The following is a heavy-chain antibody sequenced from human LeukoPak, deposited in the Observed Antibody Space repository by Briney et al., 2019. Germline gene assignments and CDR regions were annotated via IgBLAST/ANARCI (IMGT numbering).Heavy chain of an antibody. D-gene: IGHD6-19*01. V-gene: IGHV1-2*02. CDR3: ARDREYSSGWPYYYYYYGMDV. CDR1: GYTLTGYY. Sequence: ASVKVSCKASGYTLTGYYMHWVRQAPGQGLEWMGWINPNSGGTNYAQKFQGRVTMTRDTSISTAYMELSRLRSDDTAVYYCARDREYSSGWPYYYYYYGMDVWGQGTTVTVSS. CDR2: INPNSGGT. J-gene: IGHJ6*02.